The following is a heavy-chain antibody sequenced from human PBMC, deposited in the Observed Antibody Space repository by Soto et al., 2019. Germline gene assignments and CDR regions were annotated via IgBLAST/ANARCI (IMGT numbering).Heavy chain of an antibody. D-gene: IGHD3-3*01. CDR1: GFTFSSYA. V-gene: IGHV3-23*01. CDR3: AKEPPGTYDFWSGYYTY. CDR2: ISGSGGST. Sequence: GGLRLSCAASGFTFSSYAMSWVRQAPGKGLEWVSAISGSGGSTYYADSVKGRFTISRDNSKNTLYLQMNSLRAEDTAVYYCAKEPPGTYDFWSGYYTYWGQGTLVTVSS. J-gene: IGHJ4*02.